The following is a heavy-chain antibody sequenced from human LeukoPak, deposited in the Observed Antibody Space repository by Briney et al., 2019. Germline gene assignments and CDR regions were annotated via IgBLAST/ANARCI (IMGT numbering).Heavy chain of an antibody. CDR2: INSDGSST. Sequence: GGSLRLSCAASGFTFSSYWMHWVRQAPGKGLVWVPRINSDGSSTSYADSVKGRFTISRDNAKNTLYLQMNSLRAEDTAVYYCARALAVAGTGGFDPWGQGTLVTVSS. CDR3: ARALAVAGTGGFDP. V-gene: IGHV3-74*01. CDR1: GFTFSSYW. J-gene: IGHJ5*02. D-gene: IGHD6-19*01.